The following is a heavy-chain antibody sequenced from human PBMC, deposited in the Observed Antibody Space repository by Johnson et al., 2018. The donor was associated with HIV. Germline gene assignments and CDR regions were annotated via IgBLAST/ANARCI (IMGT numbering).Heavy chain of an antibody. V-gene: IGHV3-64*01. CDR1: GFTFSSYA. CDR3: ARPRTTVTQVDAFDI. J-gene: IGHJ3*02. CDR2: ISSNGGST. D-gene: IGHD4-17*01. Sequence: VQLVESGGGLVQPGGSLRLSCAASGFTFSSYAMHWVRQAPGKGLEYVSAISSNGGSTYYANSVKGRFTISRDNSKNTLYLQMGSLRAEDMAVYYCARPRTTVTQVDAFDIWGRGTLVTVSS.